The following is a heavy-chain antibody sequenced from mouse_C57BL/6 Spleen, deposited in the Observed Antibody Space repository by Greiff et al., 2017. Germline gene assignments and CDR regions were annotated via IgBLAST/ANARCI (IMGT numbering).Heavy chain of an antibody. Sequence: QVQLQQSGAELVRPGTSVKLSCKASGYTFTSYWMHWVKQRPGQGLEWIGVIDPSDSYSNYNQKFKGKATLTVDTSSSTAYMQLSSLTSEDSAVYYCAREDYDCYSYWGQGTLVTVSA. CDR1: GYTFTSYW. D-gene: IGHD2-3*01. CDR3: AREDYDCYSY. V-gene: IGHV1-59*01. J-gene: IGHJ3*01. CDR2: IDPSDSYS.